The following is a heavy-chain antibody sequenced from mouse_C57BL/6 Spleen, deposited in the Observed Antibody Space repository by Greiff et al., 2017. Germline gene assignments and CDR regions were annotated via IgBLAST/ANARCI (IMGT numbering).Heavy chain of an antibody. J-gene: IGHJ3*01. CDR3: ARDNGYDTGWFAY. V-gene: IGHV5-16*01. CDR2: INYDGSST. Sequence: VQLKESEGGLVQPGSSMKLSCTASGFTFSDYYMAWVRQVPEKGLEWVANINYDGSSTYYLDSLKSRFIISRDNAKNILYLQMSSLKSEDTATYYCARDNGYDTGWFAYWGQGTLVTVSA. D-gene: IGHD2-2*01. CDR1: GFTFSDYY.